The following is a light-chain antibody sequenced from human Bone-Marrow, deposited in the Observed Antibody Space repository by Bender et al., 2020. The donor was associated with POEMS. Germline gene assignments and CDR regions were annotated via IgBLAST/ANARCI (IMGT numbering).Light chain of an antibody. CDR1: SSNIGRNT. Sequence: HSVLTQPPSTSGTPGQRVTISCSGSSSNIGRNTVNWYQQLPGMAPTLLIYSNDQRPSGVPDRLSGSKSGTSASPGFSGLQSEDEADYYCAVWDDSLNGWVFGGGTKLTVL. CDR2: SND. J-gene: IGLJ3*02. CDR3: AVWDDSLNGWV. V-gene: IGLV1-44*01.